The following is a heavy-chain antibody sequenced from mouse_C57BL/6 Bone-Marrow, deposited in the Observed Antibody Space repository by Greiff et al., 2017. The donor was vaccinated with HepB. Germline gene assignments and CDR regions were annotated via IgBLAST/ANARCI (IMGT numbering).Heavy chain of an antibody. V-gene: IGHV5-6*01. CDR1: GFTFSSYG. Sequence: EVHLVESGGDLVKPGGSLKLSCAASGFTFSSYGMSWVRQTPHKRLEWVATISSGGSYTYYPDSVKGRFTISRDNAKNTLYLQRSSLKSEDTSMYYCARRILGPHDYWGQGTTLTVSS. CDR2: ISSGGSYT. CDR3: ARRILGPHDY. D-gene: IGHD4-1*01. J-gene: IGHJ2*01.